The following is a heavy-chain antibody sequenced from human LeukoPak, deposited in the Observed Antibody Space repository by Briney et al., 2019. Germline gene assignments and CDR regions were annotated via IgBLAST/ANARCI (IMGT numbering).Heavy chain of an antibody. CDR2: INPSGGST. CDR3: ARARYSSGWYDWYFDL. J-gene: IGHJ2*01. V-gene: IGHV1-46*01. Sequence: GASVKVSCKASGYTFTSDYMHWVRQAPGQGLEWMGIINPSGGSTSYAQKFQGRVTMTRDTSTSTVYMELSSLRSEDTAVYYCARARYSSGWYDWYFDLWGRGTLVTVSS. D-gene: IGHD6-19*01. CDR1: GYTFTSDY.